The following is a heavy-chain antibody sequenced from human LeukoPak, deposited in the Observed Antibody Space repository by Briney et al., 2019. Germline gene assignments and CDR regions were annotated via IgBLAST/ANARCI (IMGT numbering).Heavy chain of an antibody. D-gene: IGHD6-19*01. CDR2: IYYTENT. CDR3: ARSERYNSGWYFYFDY. CDR1: GGSISSGGYS. Sequence: SQTLSLTCGVSGGSISSGGYSWSWIRQPPGKGLEWIGYIYYTENTYYNPSLKSRVTISVDTSKNQFSLNLSSVTAADTAVYYCARSERYNSGWYFYFDYWGQGTLVTVSS. J-gene: IGHJ4*02. V-gene: IGHV4-30-2*02.